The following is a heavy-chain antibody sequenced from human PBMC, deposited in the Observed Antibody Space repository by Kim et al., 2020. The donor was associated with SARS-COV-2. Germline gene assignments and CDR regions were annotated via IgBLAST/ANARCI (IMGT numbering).Heavy chain of an antibody. J-gene: IGHJ4*02. CDR2: TA. Sequence: TANYAQKFQGRVTITADESTSTAYMELSSLRSEDTAVYYCARDRQQQLWIWGQGTLVTVSS. D-gene: IGHD6-13*01. V-gene: IGHV1-69*01. CDR3: ARDRQQQLWI.